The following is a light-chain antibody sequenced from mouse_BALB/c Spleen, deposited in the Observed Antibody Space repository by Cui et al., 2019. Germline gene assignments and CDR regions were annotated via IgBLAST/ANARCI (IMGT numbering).Light chain of an antibody. CDR3: QQYNSYPYT. J-gene: IGKJ2*01. CDR2: SAS. V-gene: IGKV6-15*01. Sequence: DIVMTQSQKFMSTSVGDRVSVTCKASQNGGTNVAWYQQKPGQSPKALIYSASYRYSGVPDRFTGSGSGTDFTLTISNVQSEDLAEYFCQQYNSYPYTFGGGTKLEIK. CDR1: QNGGTN.